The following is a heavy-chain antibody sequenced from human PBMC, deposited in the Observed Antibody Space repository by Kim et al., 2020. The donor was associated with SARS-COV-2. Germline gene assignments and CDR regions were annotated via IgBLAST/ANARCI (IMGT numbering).Heavy chain of an antibody. CDR3: ARGLSPLSGSRLDF. Sequence: ADTLQGRLTISRDNAKNSLFLRMSTLGPEDTAVYYCARGLSPLSGSRLDFWGQGALVTVSS. V-gene: IGHV3-48*03. J-gene: IGHJ4*02. D-gene: IGHD2-15*01.